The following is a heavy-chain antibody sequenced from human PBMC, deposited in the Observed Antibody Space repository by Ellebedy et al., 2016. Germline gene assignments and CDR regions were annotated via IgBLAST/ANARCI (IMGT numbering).Heavy chain of an antibody. CDR1: GESLSGYY. V-gene: IGHV4-34*01. D-gene: IGHD3-16*02. CDR2: IDHTGNT. J-gene: IGHJ2*01. CDR3: ARHLLHPNLRLGELSLNWYFDL. Sequence: SQTLSLTCAVYGESLSGYYWSWIRQPPGKGLEWIGEIDHTGNTNYNPSPKSRVTISVDTSKNQFSLKLSSVTAADTAVYYCARHLLHPNLRLGELSLNWYFDLWGRGTLVTVSS.